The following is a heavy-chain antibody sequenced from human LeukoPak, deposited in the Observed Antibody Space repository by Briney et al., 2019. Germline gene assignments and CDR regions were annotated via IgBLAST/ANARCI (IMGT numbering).Heavy chain of an antibody. D-gene: IGHD3-9*01. CDR2: INDAGRST. CDR1: GFTFNTYA. CDR3: TNQPILAGSTDS. V-gene: IGHV3-23*01. Sequence: PGGSVRLSCATSGFTFNTYAMNWVREAPGKRRERVSTINDAGRSTYYADSVKGRFTISRDNSKNTVYLQMNNLRAEDTALYYCTNQPILAGSTDSWGQGTLVTVSS. J-gene: IGHJ4*02.